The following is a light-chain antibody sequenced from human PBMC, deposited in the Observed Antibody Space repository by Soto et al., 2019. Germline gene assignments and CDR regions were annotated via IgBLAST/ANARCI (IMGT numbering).Light chain of an antibody. J-gene: IGLJ2*01. V-gene: IGLV1-47*01. CDR2: RDN. CDR1: ASNMGNNY. CDR3: AVWDDSLSGL. Sequence: QSVLTQPPSASGTPGQTVTIPCSGSASNMGNNYVYWYQHLPGTAPRLLIYRDNQLPSGVPDRFSGFKSGTSASLAISGLRPEDEGDYYCAVWDDSLSGLFGGGTKVTVL.